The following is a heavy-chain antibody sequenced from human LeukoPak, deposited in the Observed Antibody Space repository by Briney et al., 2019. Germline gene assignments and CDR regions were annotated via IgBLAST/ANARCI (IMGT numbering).Heavy chain of an antibody. D-gene: IGHD6-19*01. V-gene: IGHV3-15*01. CDR3: STEDIAVTGIGLDY. Sequence: PGGSLRLSCAASGFTFSNAWMSWVRQAPGKGLEWVGRIKSKSDGGTTDNAAPVKGRFTISRDDSKNTLYLQMNSLKTEDTAVYYCSTEDIAVTGIGLDYSGQGTLVTVSS. J-gene: IGHJ4*02. CDR2: IKSKSDGGTT. CDR1: GFTFSNAW.